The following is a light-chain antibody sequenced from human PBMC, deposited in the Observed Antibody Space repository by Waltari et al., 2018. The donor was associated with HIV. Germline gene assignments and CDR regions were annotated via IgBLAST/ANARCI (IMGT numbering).Light chain of an antibody. Sequence: QSVLTQPPSVSAAPGQRVTISCSGSSSNIGNNYVSWYQQLPGTAPQLLIYDNNQRPSGIPDRFSGSKSGTSATLGITGLQTGDEADYYCGTWDSSLSAYVFGTGTKVTVL. CDR1: SSNIGNNY. V-gene: IGLV1-51*01. CDR3: GTWDSSLSAYV. J-gene: IGLJ1*01. CDR2: DNN.